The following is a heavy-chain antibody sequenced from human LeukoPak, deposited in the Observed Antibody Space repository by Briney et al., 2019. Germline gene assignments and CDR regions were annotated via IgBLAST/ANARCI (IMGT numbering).Heavy chain of an antibody. D-gene: IGHD2-15*01. J-gene: IGHJ5*02. CDR1: GGSISSYY. CDR3: ARSYCSGGSCYSGWFDP. CDR2: IYYSGST. Sequence: SETLSLTCSVSGGSISSYYWSWIRQPPGKGLEWIGYIYYSGSTNDNPPLKSRVTISVDTSKNQFSLKLSSVTAADTAVYYCARSYCSGGSCYSGWFDPWGQGTLVTVSS. V-gene: IGHV4-59*01.